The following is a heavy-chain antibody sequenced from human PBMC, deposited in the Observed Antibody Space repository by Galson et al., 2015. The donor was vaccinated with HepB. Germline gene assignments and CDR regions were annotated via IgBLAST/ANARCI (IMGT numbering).Heavy chain of an antibody. Sequence: TLSLTCIVSGGSISSGSYYWSWIRQPAEKGLEWIGRIYISGSTNYNPSLKSRVSISVDTSKNQFSLKLRSVSAADTAVYYCARFDTAIVGRGDDYWGQGTLVTVSS. D-gene: IGHD5-18*01. CDR2: IYISGST. CDR1: GGSISSGSYY. J-gene: IGHJ4*02. V-gene: IGHV4-61*02. CDR3: ARFDTAIVGRGDDY.